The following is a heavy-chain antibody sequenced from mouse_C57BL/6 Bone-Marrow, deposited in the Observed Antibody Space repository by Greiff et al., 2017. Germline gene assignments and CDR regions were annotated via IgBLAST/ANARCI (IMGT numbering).Heavy chain of an antibody. D-gene: IGHD2-4*01. J-gene: IGHJ3*01. Sequence: VQLQQSGPELVKPGASVKISCKASGYTFTDYYMNWVKQSHGKSLEWIGDINPNNGGTSYNQKFKGKATLTVDKSSSTAYMELRSLTSEDSAVYYCAREEGLRRGVAYWGQGTLVTVSA. V-gene: IGHV1-26*01. CDR2: INPNNGGT. CDR3: AREEGLRRGVAY. CDR1: GYTFTDYY.